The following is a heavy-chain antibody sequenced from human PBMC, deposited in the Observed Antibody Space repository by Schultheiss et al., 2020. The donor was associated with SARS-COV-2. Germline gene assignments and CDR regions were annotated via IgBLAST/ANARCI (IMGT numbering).Heavy chain of an antibody. Sequence: GGSLRLSCAASGFTFSSYGMHWVRQAPGKGLEWVAVIWYDGSNKYYADSVKGRFTISRDNAKNSLYLQMNSLRAEDTAVYYCARAFLSSSSGADYWGQGTLVTVSS. D-gene: IGHD6-6*01. J-gene: IGHJ4*02. V-gene: IGHV3-33*01. CDR3: ARAFLSSSSGADY. CDR1: GFTFSSYG. CDR2: IWYDGSNK.